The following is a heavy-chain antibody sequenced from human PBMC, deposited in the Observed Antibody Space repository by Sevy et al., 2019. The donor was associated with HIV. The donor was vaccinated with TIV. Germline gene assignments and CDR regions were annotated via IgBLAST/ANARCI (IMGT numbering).Heavy chain of an antibody. CDR2: ISYDGSDK. D-gene: IGHD4-17*01. CDR1: GFAFTNYYA. CDR3: ARPRANYVDHYFFYAMDV. Sequence: QAGGSLRLSCTASGFAFTNYYAMHWVRQAPGKGLEWVALISYDGSDKFYADSVKGRFTITRDNFKNTLYLQMNGLTTEDTAVYYCARPRANYVDHYFFYAMDVWGQGTTVTVSS. V-gene: IGHV3-30-3*01. J-gene: IGHJ6*02.